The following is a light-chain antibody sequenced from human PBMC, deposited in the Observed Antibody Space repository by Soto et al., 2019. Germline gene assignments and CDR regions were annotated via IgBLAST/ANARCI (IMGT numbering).Light chain of an antibody. Sequence: QSALTQPPSVSGAPGQRVTISCTGSSSNIGAGYDVHWYQQLPGTAPKLLIYDNTNRPSGVPDRFSGSKSGTSASLAITGLQAEDEADYYCQSYDRSLSGGVFGTGTKVTVL. CDR3: QSYDRSLSGGV. J-gene: IGLJ1*01. CDR1: SSNIGAGYD. CDR2: DNT. V-gene: IGLV1-40*01.